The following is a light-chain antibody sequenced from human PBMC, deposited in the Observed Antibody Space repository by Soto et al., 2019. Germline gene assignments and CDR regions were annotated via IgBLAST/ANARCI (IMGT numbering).Light chain of an antibody. V-gene: IGLV1-40*01. J-gene: IGLJ3*02. CDR1: SSNIGASYD. CDR3: QSYDRSLSGVV. CDR2: GNS. Sequence: QSVLTQPPSVSGAPGRRVTIACTGSSSNIGASYDVHWYQQVPGTAPKLLIYGNSNRPSGVPDRFSGSKSGTSASLAITGLQAEDEADYYCQSYDRSLSGVVFGGGTQLTVL.